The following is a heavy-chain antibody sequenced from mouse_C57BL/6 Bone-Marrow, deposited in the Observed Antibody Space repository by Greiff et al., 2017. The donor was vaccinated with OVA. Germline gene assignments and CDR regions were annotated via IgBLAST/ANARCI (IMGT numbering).Heavy chain of an antibody. CDR2: IAPSDSYI. J-gene: IGHJ2*02. D-gene: IGHD1-1*01. CDR1: GYTFTNYW. V-gene: IGHV1-59*01. CDR3: AHYGSRLYLHY. Sequence: VKLQQPGAELVRPGTSVKLSCKASGYTFTNYWMHWVKQRPGQGLEWIGVIAPSDSYINYNQKFKGRATLTVDTSSSPAYMHLSSLTSEDSAVYYCAHYGSRLYLHYWGQGTSLTVSS.